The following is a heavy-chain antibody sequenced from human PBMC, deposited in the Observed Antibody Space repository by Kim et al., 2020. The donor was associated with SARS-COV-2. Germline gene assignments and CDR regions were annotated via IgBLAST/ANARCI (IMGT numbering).Heavy chain of an antibody. V-gene: IGHV3-7*01. J-gene: IGHJ4*02. D-gene: IGHD2-21*02. Sequence: GGSLRLSCAASGFTFSRFWMIWVRQAPGKGLEWVANIKEDGTETYYLDSVEGRFTISRDNAKNSLYLQLNSLRAEDTAVYYCTRERVTEKSHFDYWGQGTRVTVSS. CDR3: TRERVTEKSHFDY. CDR1: GFTFSRFW. CDR2: IKEDGTET.